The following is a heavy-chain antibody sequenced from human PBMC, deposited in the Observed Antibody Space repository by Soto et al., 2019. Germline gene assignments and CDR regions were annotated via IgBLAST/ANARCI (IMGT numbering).Heavy chain of an antibody. Sequence: EVQLLESGGGLVQPGGSLRLSCEASGFTFSSHAMSWVLQAPGKGLEWVSAIRGRYAGTFDAGSVRGRFTISRDNSKNTRYLHMPSLRVEDTAIYYCTKDPGTRGSCYFDFWGQGSLVTVSS. J-gene: IGHJ4*02. CDR1: GFTFSSHA. V-gene: IGHV3-23*01. D-gene: IGHD6-13*01. CDR2: IRGRYAGT. CDR3: TKDPGTRGSCYFDF.